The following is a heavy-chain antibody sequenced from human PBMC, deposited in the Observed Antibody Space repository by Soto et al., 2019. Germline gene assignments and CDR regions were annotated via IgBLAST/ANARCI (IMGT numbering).Heavy chain of an antibody. J-gene: IGHJ4*02. V-gene: IGHV3-23*01. D-gene: IGHD6-19*01. CDR3: AKRSSGWYEGECDY. Sequence: GSLRLSCAASGFTFSSYAMSWVRQAPGKGLEWVSAISGSGGSTYYADSVKGRFTISRDNSKNTLYLQMNSLRAEDTAVYYCAKRSSGWYEGECDYWGQGTLVTVS. CDR1: GFTFSSYA. CDR2: ISGSGGST.